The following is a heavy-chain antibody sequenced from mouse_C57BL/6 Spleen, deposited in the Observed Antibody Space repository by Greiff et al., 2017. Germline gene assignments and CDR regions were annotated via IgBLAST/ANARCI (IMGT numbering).Heavy chain of an antibody. Sequence: QVQLQQPGAELVMPGASVKLSCKASGYTFTSYWMHWVKQRPGQGLEWIGEIDPSDSYTNYNQKFKGKSTLTVDKSSSTAYMQLSSLTSEDSAVYYCARRSITTVVAVDYWGQGTTLTVSS. J-gene: IGHJ2*01. CDR3: ARRSITTVVAVDY. CDR2: IDPSDSYT. CDR1: GYTFTSYW. V-gene: IGHV1-69*01. D-gene: IGHD1-1*01.